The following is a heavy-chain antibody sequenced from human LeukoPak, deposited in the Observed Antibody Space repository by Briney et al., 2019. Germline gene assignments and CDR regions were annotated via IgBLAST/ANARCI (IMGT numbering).Heavy chain of an antibody. D-gene: IGHD5-24*01. V-gene: IGHV4-4*09. CDR3: ARLVEMATARSYYYYYMDV. CDR1: GGSISSYY. J-gene: IGHJ6*03. Sequence: SETQSLTCTVSGGSISSYYWSWIRQPPGKGLEWIGYIYTSGSTNYNPSLKSRVTISVDMSKNQFSLKLSSVTAADTAVYYCARLVEMATARSYYYYYMDVWGKGTTVTVSS. CDR2: IYTSGST.